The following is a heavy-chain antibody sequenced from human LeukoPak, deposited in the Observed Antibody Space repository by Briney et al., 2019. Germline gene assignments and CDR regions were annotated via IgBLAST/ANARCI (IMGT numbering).Heavy chain of an antibody. D-gene: IGHD3-22*01. CDR3: ARTVMYYYDSSAGNWFDP. CDR2: IYYSGST. Sequence: SETLSLTCTVSGGSISSSSYYWGWIRQPPGKGLDWIGSIYYSGSTYYNPSLKSRVTISVDTSKNQFSLKLSSVTAADTAVYYCARTVMYYYDSSAGNWFDPWGQGTLVTVSS. CDR1: GGSISSSSYY. J-gene: IGHJ5*02. V-gene: IGHV4-39*01.